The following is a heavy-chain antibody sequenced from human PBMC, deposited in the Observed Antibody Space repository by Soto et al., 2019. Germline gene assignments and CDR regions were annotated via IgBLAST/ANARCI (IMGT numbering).Heavy chain of an antibody. Sequence: SVKVSCKASGGTFGSDAITWVRQAPGQGLEWVGRIIPIFGTTNYAQNLQGRVTISAGKSTLTSYMELHSLTSDDTALYYCARDRTDSGYYTNWLDPWGQGTQVTVSS. CDR1: GGTFGSDA. V-gene: IGHV1-69*06. D-gene: IGHD3-22*01. J-gene: IGHJ5*02. CDR2: IIPIFGTT. CDR3: ARDRTDSGYYTNWLDP.